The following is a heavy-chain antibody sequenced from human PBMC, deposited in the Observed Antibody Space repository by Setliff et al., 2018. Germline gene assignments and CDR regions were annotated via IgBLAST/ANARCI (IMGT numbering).Heavy chain of an antibody. J-gene: IGHJ4*02. CDR2: INSGGSLI. D-gene: IGHD2-15*01. CDR1: GPTFSRYS. CDR3: ARSDGGSSGLDY. V-gene: IGHV3-48*01. Sequence: GGSLRLSCAAPGPTFSRYSMNWVRQAPGKGLEWVSYINSGGSLIYYADSVKGRFTISRDNSKNTLYLQMNSLRPDDTAVYHCARSDGGSSGLDYWGQGTLVTVSS.